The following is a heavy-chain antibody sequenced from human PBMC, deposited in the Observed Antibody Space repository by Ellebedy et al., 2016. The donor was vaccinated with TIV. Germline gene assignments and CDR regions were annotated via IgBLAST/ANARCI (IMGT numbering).Heavy chain of an antibody. CDR3: AKGDTIGRKPGYSMDV. Sequence: PGGSLRLSCATSGFTFSSYAISCVRPSPGKGLEWVSAISGSGVNTYYADSVKGRFTISRDNSKNTLYLQMNSLRAEDTAEYYCAKGDTIGRKPGYSMDVWGQGTTLTVSS. CDR2: ISGSGVNT. V-gene: IGHV3-23*01. CDR1: GFTFSSYA. J-gene: IGHJ6*02. D-gene: IGHD3-9*01.